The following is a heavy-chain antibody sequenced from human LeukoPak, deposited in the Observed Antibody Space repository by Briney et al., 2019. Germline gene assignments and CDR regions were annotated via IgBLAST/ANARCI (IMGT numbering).Heavy chain of an antibody. J-gene: IGHJ3*02. Sequence: PGGSLRLSCAASGFTFSSYGMHWVRQAPGKGLEWVAFIRYDGSNKYYADSVKGRFTISRDNSKNTLYLQMNSLRAEDTAVYYCAGELLSPYAFDIWGQGTMVTVSP. V-gene: IGHV3-30*02. CDR1: GFTFSSYG. CDR2: IRYDGSNK. CDR3: AGELLSPYAFDI. D-gene: IGHD3-10*01.